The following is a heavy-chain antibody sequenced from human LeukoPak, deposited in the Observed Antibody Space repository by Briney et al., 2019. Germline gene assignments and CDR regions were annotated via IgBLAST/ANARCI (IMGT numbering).Heavy chain of an antibody. D-gene: IGHD1-26*01. CDR1: GGSFSGYY. CDR3: ARGQVGNYFDY. Sequence: PSETLSLTCAVYGGSFSGYYRSWIRQPPGKGLEWIGENNHSGSTNYNPSLKSRVTISVDTSKNQFSLKLSSVTAADTAVYYCARGQVGNYFDYWGQGTLVTVSS. V-gene: IGHV4-34*01. CDR2: NNHSGST. J-gene: IGHJ4*02.